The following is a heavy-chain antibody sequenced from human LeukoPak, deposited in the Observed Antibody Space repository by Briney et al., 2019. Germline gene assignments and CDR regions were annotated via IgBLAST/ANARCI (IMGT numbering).Heavy chain of an antibody. Sequence: QAGGSLRLSCAASGFTFSSYGMHWVRQAPGKGLEWVAFIRYDGSNKYYADSVKGRFTISRDNSKSTLYLQMNSLRDEDTAIYYCAKDPQPYWCRSPSCYGGYFDYWGQGTLVTVSS. D-gene: IGHD2-2*01. V-gene: IGHV3-30*02. CDR3: AKDPQPYWCRSPSCYGGYFDY. J-gene: IGHJ4*02. CDR1: GFTFSSYG. CDR2: IRYDGSNK.